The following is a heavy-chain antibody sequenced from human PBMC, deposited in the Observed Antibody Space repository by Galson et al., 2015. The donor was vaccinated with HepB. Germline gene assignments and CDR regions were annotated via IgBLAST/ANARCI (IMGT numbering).Heavy chain of an antibody. D-gene: IGHD6-13*01. CDR3: ARDPPRLYSSSWLYYYYYGMDV. CDR2: IKQDGSEK. V-gene: IGHV3-7*01. CDR1: GFTFSSYW. Sequence: SLRLSCAASGFTFSSYWMSWVRQAPGKGLEWVANIKQDGSEKYYVDSVKGRFTISRDNAKNSLYLQMNSLRAEDTAVYYCARDPPRLYSSSWLYYYYYGMDVWGQGTTVTASS. J-gene: IGHJ6*02.